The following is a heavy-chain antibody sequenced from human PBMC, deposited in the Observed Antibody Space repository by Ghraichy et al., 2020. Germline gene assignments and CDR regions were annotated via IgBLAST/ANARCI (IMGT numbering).Heavy chain of an antibody. D-gene: IGHD6-13*01. V-gene: IGHV4-39*07. CDR3: ARGKGSGSSWYEFYYYYGMDV. Sequence: ESLNISCTVSGGSISSSSYYWGWIRQPPGKGLEWIGSIYYSGSTYYNPSLKSRVTISVDTSKNQFSLKLSSVTAADTAVYYCARGKGSGSSWYEFYYYYGMDVWGQGTTVTVSS. CDR2: IYYSGST. J-gene: IGHJ6*02. CDR1: GGSISSSSYY.